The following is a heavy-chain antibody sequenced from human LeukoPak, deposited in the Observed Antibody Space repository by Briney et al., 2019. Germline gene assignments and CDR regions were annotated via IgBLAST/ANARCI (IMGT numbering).Heavy chain of an antibody. Sequence: SETLSLTCTVSGGSITSYYWSWIRQPAGKGLEWIGEINHSGSTNYNPSLKSRVTISVDTSKNQFSLKLSSVTAADTAVYYCARGRERFVDALGAFDIWGQGTMVTVSS. CDR2: INHSGST. D-gene: IGHD3-10*01. J-gene: IGHJ3*02. CDR1: GGSITSYY. V-gene: IGHV4-34*01. CDR3: ARGRERFVDALGAFDI.